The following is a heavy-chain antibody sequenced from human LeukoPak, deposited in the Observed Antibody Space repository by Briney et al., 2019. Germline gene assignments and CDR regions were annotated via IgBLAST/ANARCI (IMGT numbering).Heavy chain of an antibody. CDR3: ARGRGAVAGYFDH. V-gene: IGHV4-34*01. D-gene: IGHD6-19*01. Sequence: SETLSLTCAVYGASFSGYYWNWIRQPPGKGLEWIGEINQSGSTNYNPSLKSRVTISVDTSKKQFSLRLSSVSGADTAVYYCARGRGAVAGYFDHWGQGTLVTVSS. CDR1: GASFSGYY. CDR2: INQSGST. J-gene: IGHJ4*02.